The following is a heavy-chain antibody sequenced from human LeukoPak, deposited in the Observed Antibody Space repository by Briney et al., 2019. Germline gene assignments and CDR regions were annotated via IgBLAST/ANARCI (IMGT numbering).Heavy chain of an antibody. CDR2: IYTSGST. CDR3: ASSSSGTFDY. Sequence: SETLSLTCTVSGGSISSGSYYWSWIRQPAGKGLEWIGRIYTSGSTNYNPSLKSRVTISVDTSKNQSSLKLSSVTAADTAVYYCASSSSGTFDYWGQGTLVTVSS. V-gene: IGHV4-61*02. CDR1: GGSISSGSYY. D-gene: IGHD6-19*01. J-gene: IGHJ4*02.